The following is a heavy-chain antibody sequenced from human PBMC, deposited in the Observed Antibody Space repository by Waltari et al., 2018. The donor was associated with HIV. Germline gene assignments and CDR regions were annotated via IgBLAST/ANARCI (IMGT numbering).Heavy chain of an antibody. CDR1: GFTFSSYA. CDR3: ARERAHAFDI. Sequence: QVQLVESGGGVVQPGGSLRLSCAASGFTFSSYAMHWVRQAPGKGLEWVAVISYDGSNKYYADSVKGRFTISRDNSKNTLYLQMNSLRAEDTAVYYCARERAHAFDIWGQGTMVTVSS. CDR2: ISYDGSNK. J-gene: IGHJ3*02. V-gene: IGHV3-30*01.